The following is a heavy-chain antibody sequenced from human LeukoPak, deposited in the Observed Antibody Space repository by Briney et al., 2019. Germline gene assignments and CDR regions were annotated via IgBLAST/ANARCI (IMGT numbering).Heavy chain of an antibody. D-gene: IGHD3-22*01. V-gene: IGHV4-39*01. J-gene: IGHJ4*02. Sequence: SETLSLTCTVSGDSISSSSFHWGWIRQPPGRGLEWVASTHYSGTTYYSPSLKSRVTASVDTSRNRLSLQLSSVTAADTAVYYCVRVYYDSSGYYLTDYYFDSWGQGTLVTVSS. CDR2: THYSGTT. CDR1: GDSISSSSFH. CDR3: VRVYYDSSGYYLTDYYFDS.